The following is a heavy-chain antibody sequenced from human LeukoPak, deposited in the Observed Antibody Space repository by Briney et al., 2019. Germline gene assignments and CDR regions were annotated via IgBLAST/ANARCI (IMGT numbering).Heavy chain of an antibody. CDR2: VSPDGYD. V-gene: IGHV4-34*01. CDR3: ARLKFYDSTGYSPGHYMDV. J-gene: IGHJ6*03. D-gene: IGHD3-22*01. Sequence: SETLSLTCAVSGVSLTDYYWSWIRQSPGKGLEWIGEVSPDGYDKYNPSLKSRVSISVDRSDNQLSLRLSSVTAADTAVYYCARLKFYDSTGYSPGHYMDVWGKGTTVTVSS. CDR1: GVSLTDYY.